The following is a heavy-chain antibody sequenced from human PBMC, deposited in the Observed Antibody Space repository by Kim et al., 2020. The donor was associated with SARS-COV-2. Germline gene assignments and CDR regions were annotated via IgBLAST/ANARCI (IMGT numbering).Heavy chain of an antibody. CDR3: ARQRGESSWFDP. CDR2: IYYSGST. D-gene: IGHD2-21*01. J-gene: IGHJ5*02. CDR1: GGSISSSSYY. V-gene: IGHV4-39*01. Sequence: SETLSLTCTVSGGSISSSSYYWGWIRQPPGKGLEWIGSIYYSGSTYYNPSLKSRVTISVDTSKNQFSLKLSSVTAADTAVYYCARQRGESSWFDPWGQGT.